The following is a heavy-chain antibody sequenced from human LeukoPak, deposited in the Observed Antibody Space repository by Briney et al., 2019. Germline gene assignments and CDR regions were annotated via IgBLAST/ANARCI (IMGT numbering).Heavy chain of an antibody. CDR1: GGSISSGGYY. J-gene: IGHJ3*02. Sequence: SETLSLTCAVSGGSISSGGYYWSWIRQPAGKGLEWIGRIYTSGSTNYNPSLKSRVTISVDTSKNQFSLKLSSVTAADTAVYYCARVGNYDDAFDIWGQGTMVTVSS. D-gene: IGHD4-11*01. V-gene: IGHV4-61*02. CDR2: IYTSGST. CDR3: ARVGNYDDAFDI.